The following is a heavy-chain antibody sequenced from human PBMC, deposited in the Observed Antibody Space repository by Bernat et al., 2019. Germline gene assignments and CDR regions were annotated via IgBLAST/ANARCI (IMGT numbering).Heavy chain of an antibody. CDR1: GYTFTSYA. Sequence: QVQLLQSGAEVKKPGASVKVSCKASGYTFTSYAMHWVRQAPGQRLEWMGWINAGNGNTKYSQRFQGRVTITRDTSASTAYMKLSSLRSEDTTVYYCARDAYHYGSPWYIDYGGQGTLVTVSS. V-gene: IGHV1-3*01. CDR2: INAGNGNT. CDR3: ARDAYHYGSPWYIDY. D-gene: IGHD3-10*01. J-gene: IGHJ4*02.